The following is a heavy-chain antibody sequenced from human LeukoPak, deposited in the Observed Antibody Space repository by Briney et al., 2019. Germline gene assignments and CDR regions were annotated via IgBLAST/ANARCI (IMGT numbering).Heavy chain of an antibody. V-gene: IGHV1-2*02. CDR2: IALNTGDT. Sequence: ASVKVSCKTSGYTFTGYYMHWIRQAPGQGLEWMGWIALNTGDTHSAQKFQHRVTMTRDTSISTAYLELTRLTSDDTAVYHCARDLFWTGFYYFDFWGQGTLVTVSS. J-gene: IGHJ4*02. CDR3: ARDLFWTGFYYFDF. D-gene: IGHD3/OR15-3a*01. CDR1: GYTFTGYY.